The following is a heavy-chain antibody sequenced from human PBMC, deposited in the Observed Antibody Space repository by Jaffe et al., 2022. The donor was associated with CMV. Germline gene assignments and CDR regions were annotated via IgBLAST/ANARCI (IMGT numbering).Heavy chain of an antibody. Sequence: QVQLQQWGAGLLKPSETLSLTCAVYGGSFSGYYWSWIRQPPGKGLEWIGEINHSGSTNYNPSLKSRVTISVDTSKNQFSLKLSSVTAADTAVYYCARVPRGGYNYYYYGMDVWGQGTTVTVSS. V-gene: IGHV4-34*01. J-gene: IGHJ6*02. CDR2: INHSGST. CDR1: GGSFSGYY. D-gene: IGHD3-10*01. CDR3: ARVPRGGYNYYYYGMDV.